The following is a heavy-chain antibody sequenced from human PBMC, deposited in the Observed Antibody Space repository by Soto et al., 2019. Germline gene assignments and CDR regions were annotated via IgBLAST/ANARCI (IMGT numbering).Heavy chain of an antibody. V-gene: IGHV4-38-2*01. CDR3: ASIPAPGTIHFYF. D-gene: IGHD6-13*01. J-gene: IGHJ4*02. CDR1: NFSITSGFY. Sequence: SETLSLTCAVSNFSITSGFYWGWLRQPPGKGLEWIGSIFHTGSTSYQPSLKSRVTISLERSKNQFSLTLRSVTASDTAIFYCASIPAPGTIHFYFWGPGTLVTVSS. CDR2: IFHTGST.